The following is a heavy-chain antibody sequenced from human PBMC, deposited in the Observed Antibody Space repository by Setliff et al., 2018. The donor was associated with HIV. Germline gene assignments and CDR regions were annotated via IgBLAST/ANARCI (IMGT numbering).Heavy chain of an antibody. D-gene: IGHD3-10*01. CDR3: ARQPYDSRSFGWFDP. Sequence: GGSLRLSCAVSGFTSNDHGMHWVRQVPGKGLEWVAGIIWNSGFTGYADSVKGRFTISRDNAKNSLYLQMNSLRLEDTAVYYCARQPYDSRSFGWFDPWGQGTLVTVSS. J-gene: IGHJ5*02. CDR2: IIWNSGFT. CDR1: GFTSNDHG. V-gene: IGHV3-9*02.